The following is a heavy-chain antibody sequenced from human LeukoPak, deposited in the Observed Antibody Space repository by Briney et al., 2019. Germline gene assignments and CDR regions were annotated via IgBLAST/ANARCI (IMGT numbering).Heavy chain of an antibody. CDR1: GFRFSNYD. CDR3: AKSPPRYGMDV. Sequence: GGSLGLSCAASGFRFSNYDMHWVRQAPGKGLEWVAIISNDETEEYYADSVKGRFTISRDKSTNTLYLQMNSLRTDDTAVYYCAKSPPRYGMDVWGQGTTVTVTS. J-gene: IGHJ6*02. V-gene: IGHV3-30*18. CDR2: ISNDETEE.